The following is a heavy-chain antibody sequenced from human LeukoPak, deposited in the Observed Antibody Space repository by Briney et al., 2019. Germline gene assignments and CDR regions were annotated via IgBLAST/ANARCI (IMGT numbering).Heavy chain of an antibody. CDR1: GDSVSSNSAA. CDR2: TYYRSKWYN. V-gene: IGHV6-1*01. D-gene: IGHD1-14*01. CDR3: ARDRKSWDYYYYYYMDV. Sequence: SQTLSLTCAISGDSVSSNSAAWNWIRQSPSRGLEWLGRTYYRSKWYNDYAVSVKSRITINPDTSKNQFSLQLNSVTPEDTAVYYCARDRKSWDYYYYYYMDVWGKGTTVTVSS. J-gene: IGHJ6*03.